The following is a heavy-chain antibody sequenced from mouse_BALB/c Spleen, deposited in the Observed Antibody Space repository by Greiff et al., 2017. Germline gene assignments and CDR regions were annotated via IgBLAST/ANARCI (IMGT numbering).Heavy chain of an antibody. CDR2: ISSGGSYT. V-gene: IGHV5-6*01. J-gene: IGHJ2*01. D-gene: IGHD2-3*01. CDR1: GFTFSSYG. CDR3: ARPIYDGYYFDY. Sequence: EVNVVESGGDLVKPGGSLKLSCAASGFTFSSYGMSWVRQTPDKRLEWVATISSGGSYTYYPDSVKGRFTISRDSAKNTLYLQMSSLKSEDTAMYYCARPIYDGYYFDYWGQGTTLTVSS.